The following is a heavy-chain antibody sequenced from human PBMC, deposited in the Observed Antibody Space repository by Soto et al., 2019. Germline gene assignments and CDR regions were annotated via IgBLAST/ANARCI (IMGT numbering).Heavy chain of an antibody. CDR3: ASVVVVTAIHAFDI. D-gene: IGHD2-21*02. CDR2: ISYDGSNK. CDR1: GFTFSSYA. Sequence: GGSLRLSCAASGFTFSSYAMHWVRQALGKGLEWVAVISYDGSNKYYADSVKGRFTISRDNSKNTLYLQMNSLRAEDTAVYYCASVVVVTAIHAFDIWGQGTMVTVSS. V-gene: IGHV3-30-3*01. J-gene: IGHJ3*02.